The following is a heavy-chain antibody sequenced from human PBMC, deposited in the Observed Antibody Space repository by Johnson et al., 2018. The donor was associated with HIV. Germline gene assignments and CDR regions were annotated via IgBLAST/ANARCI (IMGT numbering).Heavy chain of an antibody. V-gene: IGHV3-48*04. D-gene: IGHD3-3*01. CDR3: AKSWLEDAFDI. Sequence: EVQLVESGGGVVQPGKSLTLSCVVSGLSFSNFGIHWVRQAPGKRLEWVSYISSSGSTIYYADSVKGRFTISRDNAKNSLYLQMNSLRGDDTALYYCAKSWLEDAFDIWGQGTMVTVSS. CDR1: GLSFSNFG. J-gene: IGHJ3*02. CDR2: ISSSGSTI.